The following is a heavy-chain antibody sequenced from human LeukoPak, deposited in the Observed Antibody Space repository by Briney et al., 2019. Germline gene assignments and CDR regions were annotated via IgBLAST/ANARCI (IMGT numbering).Heavy chain of an antibody. CDR2: ISGNGGRT. V-gene: IGHV3-23*01. J-gene: IGHJ4*02. CDR3: AKEQTSSGYFDY. CDR1: GFTFNNYA. D-gene: IGHD3-10*01. Sequence: EGSLRLSCAASGFTFNNYAMSWVRQAPGKGLEWVAAISGNGGRTYYRDSVKGRFTISRDNPKNTLYLLMYSLSAEDTALYYCAKEQTSSGYFDYWGQGTLVTVSS.